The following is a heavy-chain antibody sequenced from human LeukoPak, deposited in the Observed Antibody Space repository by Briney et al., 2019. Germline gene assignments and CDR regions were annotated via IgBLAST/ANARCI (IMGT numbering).Heavy chain of an antibody. CDR3: ARGWLINTFGY. J-gene: IGHJ4*02. V-gene: IGHV3-30*07. Sequence: GGSLTLSCAASAFTFTTYATHWVRQAPGKGLDWVAIISYDGINKFYADSVKGRFTMSRDNAKNSLYLQMNSLRDEDTAVYYCARGWLINTFGYWGQGTRVTVSS. CDR2: ISYDGINK. CDR1: AFTFTTYA. D-gene: IGHD6-19*01.